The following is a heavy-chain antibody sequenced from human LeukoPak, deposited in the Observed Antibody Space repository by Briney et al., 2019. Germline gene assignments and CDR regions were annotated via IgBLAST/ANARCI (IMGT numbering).Heavy chain of an antibody. CDR2: INHSGST. D-gene: IGHD2-15*01. J-gene: IGHJ4*02. CDR1: GGSISSSSYY. CDR3: AREYCSGGSCFRRLRFPDY. Sequence: PSETLSLTCTVSGGSISSSSYYWSWIRQPPGKGLEWIGEINHSGSTNYNPSLKSRVTISVDTSKNQFSLKLSSVTAADTAVYYCAREYCSGGSCFRRLRFPDYWGQGTLVTVSS. V-gene: IGHV4-39*07.